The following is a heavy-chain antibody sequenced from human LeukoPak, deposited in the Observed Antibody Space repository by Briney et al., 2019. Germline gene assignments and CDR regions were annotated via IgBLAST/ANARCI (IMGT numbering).Heavy chain of an antibody. V-gene: IGHV4-34*01. CDR1: GGSFSGYY. CDR2: INHSGST. J-gene: IGHJ6*03. Sequence: SDTLSLTCAVYGGSFSGYYWSWIRQPPGKGLKWIGEINHSGSTNYNPSLKSRVTISVDTSKNQFSLKLSSVTAADTAVYYCARGGRYGRPKNYYYYMDVWGKGTTVTVSS. D-gene: IGHD2-15*01. CDR3: ARGGRYGRPKNYYYYMDV.